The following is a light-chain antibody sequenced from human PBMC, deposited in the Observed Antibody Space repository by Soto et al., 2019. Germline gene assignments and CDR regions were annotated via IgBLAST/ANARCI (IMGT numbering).Light chain of an antibody. V-gene: IGLV3-21*04. CDR1: NIGNKN. CDR3: QVWNSGPDHVV. Sequence: SYELTQPPSVSVAPGKTATIPCGGDNIGNKNVHWYQQKPGQAPVLVIYYGSDRPSGIPERFSGSNSGNTATLTISRVEAGDEADYSCQVWNSGPDHVVFGGGTKLTVL. J-gene: IGLJ2*01. CDR2: YGS.